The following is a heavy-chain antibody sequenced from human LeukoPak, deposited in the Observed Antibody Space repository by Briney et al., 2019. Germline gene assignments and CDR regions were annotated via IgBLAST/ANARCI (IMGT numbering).Heavy chain of an antibody. Sequence: SETLSLTCAVSGYSISSGYYWGWIRQPPGKGLEWIGSIYHSGSTNYNPSLKSRVTISVDTSKNQFSLKLSSVTAADTAVYYCASNYDFWSGYYYFDYWGQGTLVTVSS. V-gene: IGHV4-38-2*01. D-gene: IGHD3-3*01. CDR1: GYSISSGYY. CDR3: ASNYDFWSGYYYFDY. CDR2: IYHSGST. J-gene: IGHJ4*02.